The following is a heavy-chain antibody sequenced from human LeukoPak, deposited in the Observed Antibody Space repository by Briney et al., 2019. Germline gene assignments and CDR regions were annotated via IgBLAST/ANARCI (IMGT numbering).Heavy chain of an antibody. CDR3: ARDSGYSGYSDY. D-gene: IGHD5-12*01. V-gene: IGHV3-11*05. CDR1: GFTLSNYY. J-gene: IGHJ4*02. Sequence: KAGGSLRLSCAASGFTLSNYYMSWIRQAPGKGLEWVSYISSSSSYTDYADSVKGRFTISRGNAKNSLNLQMNSLRAEDTAVYYCARDSGYSGYSDYWGQGTLVTVSS. CDR2: ISSSSSYT.